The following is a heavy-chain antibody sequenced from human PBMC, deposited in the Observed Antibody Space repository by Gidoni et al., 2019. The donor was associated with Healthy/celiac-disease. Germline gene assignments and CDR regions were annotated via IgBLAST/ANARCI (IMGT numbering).Heavy chain of an antibody. J-gene: IGHJ3*02. CDR1: GFSLSTNGMR. CDR3: ARIMAGTDDVFDI. CDR2: IDWDDDK. Sequence: QVTLKESGPALVKPTQTLILTCTFSGFSLSTNGMRVCWIRQPPGKALEWLARIDWDDDKFYSTSLQSRLTISKDTSKNQVVLTMTNMDPVDTATYYCARIMAGTDDVFDIWGQGTMVTVSS. D-gene: IGHD6-19*01. V-gene: IGHV2-70*04.